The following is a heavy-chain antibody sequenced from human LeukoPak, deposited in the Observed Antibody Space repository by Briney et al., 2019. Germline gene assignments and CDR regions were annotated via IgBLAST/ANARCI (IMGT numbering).Heavy chain of an antibody. J-gene: IGHJ4*02. D-gene: IGHD5-12*01. Sequence: GGSLRLXCAASGFAFSNAWMSWVRQAPGKGLESVGRIKSKTDGGTTDYAAPVKGRFTISRDDSKNTLCLQMNSLKTEDTAVYYCTTGPGYSGYDYYFDYWGQGTLVTVSS. V-gene: IGHV3-15*01. CDR2: IKSKTDGGTT. CDR1: GFAFSNAW. CDR3: TTGPGYSGYDYYFDY.